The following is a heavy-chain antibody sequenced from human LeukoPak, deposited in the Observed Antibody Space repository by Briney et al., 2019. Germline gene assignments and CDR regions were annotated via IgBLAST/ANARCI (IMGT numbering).Heavy chain of an antibody. Sequence: ASVKVSCKASGGTFSSYAISWVRQAPGQGLEWMGGIIPIFGTANYAQKFQGRVTITTDESTSTAHMELSSLRSEDTAVYYCARDYMGYGGKGMTDWGQGTLVTVSS. J-gene: IGHJ4*02. D-gene: IGHD4-23*01. V-gene: IGHV1-69*05. CDR1: GGTFSSYA. CDR2: IIPIFGTA. CDR3: ARDYMGYGGKGMTD.